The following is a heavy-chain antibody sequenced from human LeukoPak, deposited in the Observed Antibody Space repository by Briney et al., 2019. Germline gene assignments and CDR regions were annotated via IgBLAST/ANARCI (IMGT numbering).Heavy chain of an antibody. CDR2: IYYSGGI. CDR3: ARKTTTGPTKAAFDI. Sequence: SDTLSLTCAVSGYSISTSNYWALIRQPPGKGLEWIGHIYYSGGIYYNPSLKSRVTMSVDTSKNQFSLKLSSVTAVDTAVYYCARKTTTGPTKAAFDIWGQGTMLTVSS. V-gene: IGHV4-28*05. D-gene: IGHD4-17*01. CDR1: GYSISTSNY. J-gene: IGHJ3*02.